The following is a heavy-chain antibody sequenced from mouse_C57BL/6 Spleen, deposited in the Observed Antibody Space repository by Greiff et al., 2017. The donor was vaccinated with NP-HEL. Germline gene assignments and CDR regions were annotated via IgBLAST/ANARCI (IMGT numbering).Heavy chain of an antibody. CDR2: INPSTGGT. CDR3: ASSGYYGPWYFDV. J-gene: IGHJ1*03. Sequence: VQLQQSGPELVKPGASVKISCKASGYSFTGYYMNWVKQSPEKSLEWIGEINPSTGGTTYNQKFKAKATLTVDKSSSTAYMQLKSLTSEDSAVYYCASSGYYGPWYFDVWGTGTTVTVSS. V-gene: IGHV1-42*01. CDR1: GYSFTGYY. D-gene: IGHD1-1*01.